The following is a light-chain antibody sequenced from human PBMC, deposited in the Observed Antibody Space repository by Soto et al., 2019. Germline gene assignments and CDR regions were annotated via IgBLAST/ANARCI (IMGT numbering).Light chain of an antibody. J-gene: IGKJ5*01. Sequence: EIVLTQSPGTLSLSPGERATLSCRASQSVSSSYLAWYQQKPGQAPRLLIYGASNRATGIPDRFSGSGSGTDFTLTISSLQSEDIAVYFCQQYNNWPPNFGQGTRLEI. V-gene: IGKV3-20*01. CDR3: QQYNNWPPN. CDR1: QSVSSSY. CDR2: GAS.